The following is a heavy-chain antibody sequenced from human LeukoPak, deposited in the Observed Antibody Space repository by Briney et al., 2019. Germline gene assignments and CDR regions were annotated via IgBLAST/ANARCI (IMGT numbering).Heavy chain of an antibody. CDR1: GGTFSSYA. D-gene: IGHD6-13*01. J-gene: IGHJ4*02. CDR3: ARAYSSSTGFDY. CDR2: INPIGGST. V-gene: IGHV1-46*04. Sequence: ASVKVSCKASGGTFSSYAISWVRQAPGQGLEWMGIINPIGGSTTYTQKLQGRVTMTRDMSTSTVYMELSSLKSEDMAVYYCARAYSSSTGFDYWGQGTLVTVSS.